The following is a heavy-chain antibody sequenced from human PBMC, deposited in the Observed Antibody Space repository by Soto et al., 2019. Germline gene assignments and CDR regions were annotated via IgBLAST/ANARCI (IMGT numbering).Heavy chain of an antibody. V-gene: IGHV1-18*01. CDR1: GYTFTSYG. CDR3: ARDLSYGLCDY. Sequence: EASVKVSCKASGYTFTSYGSSWVRQAPGQGLEWMGWISAHNGNTKYAQKLQGRVTMTTDTSTSTAYMELRSLRSDDTAVYYCARDLSYGLCDYWGQGTLVTVSS. CDR2: ISAHNGNT. D-gene: IGHD5-18*01. J-gene: IGHJ4*02.